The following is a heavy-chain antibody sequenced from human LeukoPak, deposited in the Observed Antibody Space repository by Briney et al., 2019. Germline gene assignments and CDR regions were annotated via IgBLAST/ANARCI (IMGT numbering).Heavy chain of an antibody. Sequence: GGSLRLSCAASGFTFSDYSMTWIRQAPGKGLECVSHISTSRVNTILYVDSVKGRFTISRDDARNSLSLQMNSLRAEDTAVYYCARDERRPDSWGPGTLVTVSS. CDR3: ARDERRPDS. CDR2: ISTSRVNTI. J-gene: IGHJ5*01. CDR1: GFTFSDYS. V-gene: IGHV3-11*01. D-gene: IGHD1-1*01.